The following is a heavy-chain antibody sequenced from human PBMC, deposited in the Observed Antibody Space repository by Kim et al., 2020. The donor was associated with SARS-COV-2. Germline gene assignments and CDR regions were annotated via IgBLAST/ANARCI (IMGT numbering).Heavy chain of an antibody. CDR3: ARTFYDSSAYYYIDY. V-gene: IGHV7-4-1*02. Sequence: ASVKVSCKASGYTFTTYGMNWVRQAPGQGLEWMGWINTNTGNPTFAQGFTGRFVFSLDTSVSTAYLQISSLEAEDTAVYYCARTFYDSSAYYYIDYWGQGTLLTVSS. D-gene: IGHD3-22*01. CDR1: GYTFTTYG. J-gene: IGHJ4*02. CDR2: INTNTGNP.